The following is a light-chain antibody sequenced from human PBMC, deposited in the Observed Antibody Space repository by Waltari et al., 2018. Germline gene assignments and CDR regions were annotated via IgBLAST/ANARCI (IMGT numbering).Light chain of an antibody. CDR2: LNSNGRH. J-gene: IGLJ3*02. CDR1: SGHINYA. CDR3: QTWDSGSHAWV. V-gene: IGLV4-69*01. Sequence: QLVLTQSPSASASLGASVKLTCTLSSGHINYAIAWHQQQPQKGPRYLMKLNSNGRHTKGDGIPDRFSGSSSGAERYLTISRVQSDDEADYCCQTWDSGSHAWVFGGGTKLTVL.